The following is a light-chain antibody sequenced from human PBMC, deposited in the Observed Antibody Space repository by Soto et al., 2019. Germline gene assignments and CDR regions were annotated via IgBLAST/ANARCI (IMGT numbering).Light chain of an antibody. CDR3: QQYETFSGP. J-gene: IGKJ1*01. V-gene: IGKV1-5*01. CDR1: QSVSGW. CDR2: DAS. Sequence: DLPTTQSPYTLSASVGDTVAATCRASQSVSGWLAWYQQKPGEAPKLLIYDASALPRGVPSRFSGSGSGTKFTLTIASLQPDDFATYYCQQYETFSGPFGPVTKVDIK.